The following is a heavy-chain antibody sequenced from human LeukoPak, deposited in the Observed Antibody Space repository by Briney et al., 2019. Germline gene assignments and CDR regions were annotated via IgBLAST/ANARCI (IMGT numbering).Heavy chain of an antibody. V-gene: IGHV3-64*01. D-gene: IGHD4-17*01. CDR3: ARSVTTVTTGLDY. CDR1: GFTFSSYA. CDR2: ISSNWGST. Sequence: GGSLRLSCAASGFTFSSYAMHLVRQAPGKGLEYVSAISSNWGSTYYANSVQGRFTISRDNSKNTLYLQMGSLRAEDMAVYYCARSVTTVTTGLDYWGQGTLVTVSS. J-gene: IGHJ4*02.